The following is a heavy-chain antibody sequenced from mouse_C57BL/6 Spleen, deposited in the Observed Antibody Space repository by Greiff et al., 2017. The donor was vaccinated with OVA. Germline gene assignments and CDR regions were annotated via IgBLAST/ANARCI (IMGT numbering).Heavy chain of an antibody. CDR3: ASAGHDGYPLWYFDV. CDR2: IDPNSGGT. J-gene: IGHJ1*03. V-gene: IGHV1-72*01. D-gene: IGHD2-3*01. Sequence: VQLQQPGAELVKPGASVKLSCKASGYTFTSYWMHWVKQRPGRGLEWIGRIDPNSGGTKYNEKFKSKATLPVDKPSSPAYMQLSSLTSEDSAVYYGASAGHDGYPLWYFDVWGTGTTVTVSS. CDR1: GYTFTSYW.